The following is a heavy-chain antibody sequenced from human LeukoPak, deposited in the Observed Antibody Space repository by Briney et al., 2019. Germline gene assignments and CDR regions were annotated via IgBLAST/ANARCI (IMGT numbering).Heavy chain of an antibody. CDR2: IYHSGST. CDR3: ARAFRAYGSGSYRNWFDP. J-gene: IGHJ5*02. CDR1: GGSISSGGYS. D-gene: IGHD3-10*01. V-gene: IGHV4-30-2*01. Sequence: PPETMSLTCAVSGGSISSGGYSWSWIRQPPGKGLEWIGYIYHSGSTYYNPSLKSRVTISVDRSKNQFSLKLSSVTAADTAVYYCARAFRAYGSGSYRNWFDPWGQGTLVTVSS.